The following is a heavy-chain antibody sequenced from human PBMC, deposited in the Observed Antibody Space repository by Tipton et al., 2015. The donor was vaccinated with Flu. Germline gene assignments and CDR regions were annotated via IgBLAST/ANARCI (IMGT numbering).Heavy chain of an antibody. V-gene: IGHV1-69*06. CDR3: ARGGVGGSLSHYYFDY. J-gene: IGHJ4*02. CDR2: IIPIFGTA. D-gene: IGHD2-15*01. Sequence: QLVQSGAEVKKPGSSVKVSCKASGGTFSSYAISWVRQAPGQGLEWMGGIIPIFGTANYAQKFQGRVTITADKSTSTAYMELSSLRSEDTAVYYCARGGVGGSLSHYYFDYWGQGTLVTVSS. CDR1: GGTFSSYA.